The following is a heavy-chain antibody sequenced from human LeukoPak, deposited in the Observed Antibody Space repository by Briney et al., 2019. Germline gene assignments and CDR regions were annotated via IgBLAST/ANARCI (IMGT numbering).Heavy chain of an antibody. Sequence: AAVTVSFKGSGYTFTIYGIGWVRQAPGQGIEWMGWISAYNGNTNYAQNLQGRVTMPTDTSTSTAYMELRSLRSDDTAVYYCARDESIIAVAANIDYWVQGTLVTVSS. CDR3: ARDESIIAVAANIDY. J-gene: IGHJ4*02. D-gene: IGHD6-19*01. CDR2: ISAYNGNT. V-gene: IGHV1-18*01. CDR1: GYTFTIYG.